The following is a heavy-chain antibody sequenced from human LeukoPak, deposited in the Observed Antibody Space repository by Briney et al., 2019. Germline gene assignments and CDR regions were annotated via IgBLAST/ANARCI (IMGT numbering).Heavy chain of an antibody. J-gene: IGHJ3*02. CDR2: IYYSGST. D-gene: IGHD5-18*01. Sequence: GSLRLSCAASGFTFSSSAMSWVRQAPGKGLEWIGSIYYSGSTYYNPSLKSRVTISVDTSKNQFSLKLSSVTAADTAVYYCASPPHVDTAMVTGGFDIWGQGTMVTVSS. CDR1: GFTFSSSA. V-gene: IGHV4-38-2*01. CDR3: ASPPHVDTAMVTGGFDI.